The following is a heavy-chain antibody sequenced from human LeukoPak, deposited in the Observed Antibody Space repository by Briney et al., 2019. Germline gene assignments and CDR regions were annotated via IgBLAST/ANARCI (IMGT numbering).Heavy chain of an antibody. CDR3: AKDMYSSGYMYYFDY. CDR1: GFTFSSYA. J-gene: IGHJ4*02. Sequence: PGGSLRLSCAASGFTFSSYAMSWVRQAPGKGLEWVSAISGSGGSTYYADSVKGRFTISRDNSKNTLYLQMNSLRAEDTAVYYCAKDMYSSGYMYYFDYWGQGTLVTVSS. V-gene: IGHV3-23*01. CDR2: ISGSGGST. D-gene: IGHD3-22*01.